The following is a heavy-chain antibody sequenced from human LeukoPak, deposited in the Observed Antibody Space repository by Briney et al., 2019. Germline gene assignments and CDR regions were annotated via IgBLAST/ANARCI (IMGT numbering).Heavy chain of an antibody. CDR1: GDSISSGDYY. CDR3: ARGELYYYYMDV. Sequence: SETLSLTCTVSGDSISSGDYYWSWIRQPAGKGLEWIGRISSSGSTNYNPSLKSRVTISVDTSKNQFSLKLSSVTAADTAVYYCARGELYYYYMDVWGKGTTVTISS. D-gene: IGHD3-10*01. J-gene: IGHJ6*03. CDR2: ISSSGST. V-gene: IGHV4-61*02.